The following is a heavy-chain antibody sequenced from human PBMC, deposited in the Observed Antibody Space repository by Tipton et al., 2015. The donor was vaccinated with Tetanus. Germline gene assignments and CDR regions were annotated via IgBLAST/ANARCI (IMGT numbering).Heavy chain of an antibody. V-gene: IGHV4-30-2*02. CDR3: ATDRRGPGEVRGLDN. CDR1: GDSISSAGYS. CDR2: ITDTGRT. J-gene: IGHJ4*02. Sequence: TLSLTCAVSGDSISSAGYSWSWIRQPPGKGLEWIGYITDTGRTNYSPSLRNRLTISIDTSKTHFSLRLDSVTAADTAVYYCATDRRGPGEVRGLDNWGQGTLVTVSS. D-gene: IGHD3-10*01.